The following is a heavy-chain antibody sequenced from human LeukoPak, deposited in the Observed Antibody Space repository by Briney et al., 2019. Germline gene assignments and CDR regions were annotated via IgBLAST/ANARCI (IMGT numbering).Heavy chain of an antibody. J-gene: IGHJ4*02. CDR3: ARQPSGSYFDY. Sequence: GESLKISCKDSGYSFTNYWIAWVRQMPGKGLEWVGIINPGDSDTRYSPSFQGQVTLSADRSVSTAYLQWSSLKASDTAMYYCARQPSGSYFDYWGQGTLVTVSS. V-gene: IGHV5-51*01. D-gene: IGHD1-26*01. CDR2: INPGDSDT. CDR1: GYSFTNYW.